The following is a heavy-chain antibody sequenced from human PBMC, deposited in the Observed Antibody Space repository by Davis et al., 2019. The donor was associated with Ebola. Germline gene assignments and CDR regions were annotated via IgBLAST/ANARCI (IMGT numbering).Heavy chain of an antibody. J-gene: IGHJ4*02. CDR2: IYYSGST. CDR1: GGSISDYY. V-gene: IGHV4-59*01. Sequence: ETLSLTCTVSGGSISDYYWSWIRQPPGKGLEWIGHIYYSGSTNYNPSLKSRVTISVDTSKNQFSLKLSSVTAADTAVYYCARKATKMATISPYFDYWGQGTLVTVSS. D-gene: IGHD5-24*01. CDR3: ARKATKMATISPYFDY.